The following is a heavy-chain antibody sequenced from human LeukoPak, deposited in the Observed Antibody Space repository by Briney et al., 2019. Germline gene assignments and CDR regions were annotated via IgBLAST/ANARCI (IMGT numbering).Heavy chain of an antibody. Sequence: ASAKVSCKASGYTFTSYYMHWVRQAPGQGLEWMGIINPSGGSTSYAQKFQGRVTLTRDTSTSTVYMELSSLRSEDTAVYFCARTSGSGYMGDAFDIWGQGTMVAVSS. CDR1: GYTFTSYY. V-gene: IGHV1-46*01. CDR3: ARTSGSGYMGDAFDI. D-gene: IGHD3-22*01. J-gene: IGHJ3*02. CDR2: INPSGGST.